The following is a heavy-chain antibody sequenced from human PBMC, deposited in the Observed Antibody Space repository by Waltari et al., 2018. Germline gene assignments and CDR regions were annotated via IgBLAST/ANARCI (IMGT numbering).Heavy chain of an antibody. Sequence: EVQLVQSGAEVKKPGESLKISCKGSGYSFTSYWIGRGSQLPGKGLEWMGFIYPGDSDTRYSPSFQGQVTISADKSISTAYLQWSSLKASDTAMYYCATQGGYCSGGSCYLSDFDYWGQGTLVTVSS. CDR1: GYSFTSYW. J-gene: IGHJ4*02. V-gene: IGHV5-51*01. D-gene: IGHD2-15*01. CDR3: ATQGGYCSGGSCYLSDFDY. CDR2: IYPGDSDT.